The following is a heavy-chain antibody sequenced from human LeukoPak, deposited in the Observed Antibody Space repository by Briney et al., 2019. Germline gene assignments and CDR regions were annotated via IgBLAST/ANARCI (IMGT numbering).Heavy chain of an antibody. D-gene: IGHD6-19*01. CDR1: GYRFNAYW. Sequence: GESLKISCKGSGYRFNAYWIAWVRQMPGKGLEWMGIIYPDDSDTRYSPSFQGQVTISADKSVRTAYLQWSSLKASDTAMYYCARGSSGYYYGMDVWGQGTTVTVSS. CDR2: IYPDDSDT. V-gene: IGHV5-51*01. J-gene: IGHJ6*02. CDR3: ARGSSGYYYGMDV.